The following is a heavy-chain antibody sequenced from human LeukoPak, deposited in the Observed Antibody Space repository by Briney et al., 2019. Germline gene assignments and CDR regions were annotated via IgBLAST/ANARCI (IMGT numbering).Heavy chain of an antibody. V-gene: IGHV4-34*01. J-gene: IGHJ4*02. D-gene: IGHD2/OR15-2a*01. CDR1: GGSFSDYY. Sequence: SGTLSLTRAISGGSFSDYYWRWIRQPPGKGLEWIAEINHSGRTKYNPSPTSRVTTSLDTSMNKFSFNFNSMTGEHTALQYCSRGPPRAFSTSGFSYNYWGQGTRVTVSS. CDR2: INHSGRT. CDR3: SRGPPRAFSTSGFSYNY.